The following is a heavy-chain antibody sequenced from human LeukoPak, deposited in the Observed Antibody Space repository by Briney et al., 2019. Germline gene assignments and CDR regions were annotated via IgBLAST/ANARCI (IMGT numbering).Heavy chain of an antibody. CDR3: ARTSTQLEED. V-gene: IGHV3-53*01. Sequence: GVLRLSCAASGFTVSSNYMSWVRQAPGKGLEWVSVIYSGGSTYYADSVKGRFTISRDNSKNTLYLQMNSLRAEDTAVYYCARTSTQLEEDWGQGTLVTVSS. CDR1: GFTVSSNY. J-gene: IGHJ4*02. CDR2: IYSGGST. D-gene: IGHD1-1*01.